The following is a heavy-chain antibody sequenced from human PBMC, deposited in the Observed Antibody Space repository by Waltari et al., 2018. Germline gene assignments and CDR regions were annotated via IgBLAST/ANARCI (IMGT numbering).Heavy chain of an antibody. V-gene: IGHV3-74*01. CDR3: AFVAGPGY. CDR2: INTDGTDS. J-gene: IGHJ4*02. Sequence: EVHLVESGGGLISPGGSLTLSCAASGFTFTNYWMHWVRQAPGQGPVWVSRINTDGTDSNYAHSVEGRFTISRDNAKNTVYLQMKGLRADDTAMYYCAFVAGPGYWGQGTLVTV. D-gene: IGHD6-13*01. CDR1: GFTFTNYW.